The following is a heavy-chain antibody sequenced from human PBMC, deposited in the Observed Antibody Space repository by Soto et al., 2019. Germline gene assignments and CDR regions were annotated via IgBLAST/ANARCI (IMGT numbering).Heavy chain of an antibody. CDR3: AKCAVLSTTSGGWCNWFDP. CDR1: GFAFSNYA. D-gene: IGHD2-21*01. CDR2: ISTSIDAT. J-gene: IGHJ5*02. V-gene: IGHV3-23*01. Sequence: PGGSLRLSCAASGFAFSNYAMHWVRQAPGKGLEWVSSISTSIDATYYADSVKGRFTISRDDSKNTLYLQMNSLRAEDSAVYYCAKCAVLSTTSGGWCNWFDPWGQGTLVTVSS.